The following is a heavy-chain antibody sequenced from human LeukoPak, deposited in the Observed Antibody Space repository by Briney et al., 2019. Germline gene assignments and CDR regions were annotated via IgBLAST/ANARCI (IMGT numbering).Heavy chain of an antibody. Sequence: GGSLRLSCAASGFTFSSYAMHWVRQAPGKGLEYVSAISSNGGSTYYANSVKGRFTISRDNSKNTLYLQMGSLRAEDMAVYYCARVSGSYSYYYYYMDVWGKGTTVTVSS. D-gene: IGHD1-26*01. CDR1: GFTFSSYA. CDR2: ISSNGGST. CDR3: ARVSGSYSYYYYYMDV. V-gene: IGHV3-64*01. J-gene: IGHJ6*03.